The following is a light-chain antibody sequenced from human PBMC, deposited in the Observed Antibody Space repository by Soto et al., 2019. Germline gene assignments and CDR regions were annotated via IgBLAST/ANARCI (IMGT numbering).Light chain of an antibody. CDR1: QSVGNF. V-gene: IGKV3D-15*01. CDR3: QQHNQWPST. J-gene: IGKJ5*01. CDR2: HIS. Sequence: DIVMTQSPATLSVSPGERASLSCRASQSVGNFLAWYQQKPGQAPRLLIYHISTRATGIPARVSGSGAGTEVTLTISSLQSEDFAVYECQQHNQWPSTFGQGTRLEIK.